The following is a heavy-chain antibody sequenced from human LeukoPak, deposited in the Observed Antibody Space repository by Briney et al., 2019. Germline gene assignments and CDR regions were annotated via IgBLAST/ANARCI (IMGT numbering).Heavy chain of an antibody. J-gene: IGHJ3*02. Sequence: SETLSLACAVSGYSISSGYYWGWVRQPPGKGLEWIGNIYHSGTTYYNPSLKSRVTISVDTSKNQFSRKLTSVTAADTAVYYCARQRHIVAVPGSFDIWGQGTMVTVSS. CDR2: IYHSGTT. CDR1: GYSISSGYY. V-gene: IGHV4-38-2*01. D-gene: IGHD2-2*01. CDR3: ARQRHIVAVPGSFDI.